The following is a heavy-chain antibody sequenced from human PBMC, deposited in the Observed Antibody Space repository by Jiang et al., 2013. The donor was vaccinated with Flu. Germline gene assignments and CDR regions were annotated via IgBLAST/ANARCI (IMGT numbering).Heavy chain of an antibody. CDR3: ARCGISWISRIEGGWFDP. J-gene: IGHJ5*02. Sequence: PGLVKPPQTLSLTCTVSGGSISSGGYYWSWIRQHPGKGLEWIGYIYYSGSTYYNPSLKSRVTISVDTSKNQFSLKLSSVTAADTAVYYCARCGISWISRIEGGWFDPWGQGTLVTVSS. D-gene: IGHD3-16*01. CDR2: IYYSGST. CDR1: GGSISSGGYY. V-gene: IGHV4-31*03.